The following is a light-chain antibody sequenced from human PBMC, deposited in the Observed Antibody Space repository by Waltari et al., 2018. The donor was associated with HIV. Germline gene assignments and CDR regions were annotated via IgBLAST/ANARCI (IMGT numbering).Light chain of an antibody. CDR1: SRDVGGYKY. J-gene: IGLJ2*01. CDR3: SAYSSSTALVV. CDR2: DFS. Sequence: QSALTQPASVSGSPGQSITISCTGTSRDVGGYKYVSWYQQHTGKAPKLMIFDFSNRPSGVSNRFSVPKAGNTASLTSSGLQAEDEAHYFCSAYSSSTALVVFGGGTKVTVL. V-gene: IGLV2-14*03.